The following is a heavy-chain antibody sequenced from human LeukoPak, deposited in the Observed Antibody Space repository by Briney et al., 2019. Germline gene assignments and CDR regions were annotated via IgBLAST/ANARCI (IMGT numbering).Heavy chain of an antibody. D-gene: IGHD3-10*01. J-gene: IGHJ4*02. CDR1: GFTFSSYG. Sequence: GGSLRLSCAASGFTFSSYGMHWVRQAPGKGLEWVAFIRYDGSNKYYADSVKGRFTISRDNSKSTLYLQMNSLRAEDTAVYYCAKGTMVRGVIIDPPQDYWGQGTLVTVSS. CDR2: IRYDGSNK. CDR3: AKGTMVRGVIIDPPQDY. V-gene: IGHV3-30*02.